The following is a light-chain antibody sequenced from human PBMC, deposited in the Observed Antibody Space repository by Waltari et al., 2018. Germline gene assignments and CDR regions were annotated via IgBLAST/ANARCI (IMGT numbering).Light chain of an antibody. Sequence: RTRRTVTRALACYQQKPGQAPWLLIYGASNRATGIPDRFSGRGSGTDVNLTISSLKPEDFAVYYCQHYLNLPVTFGQGTKVEVK. CDR1: RTVTRA. V-gene: IGKV3D-15*02. J-gene: IGKJ1*01. CDR2: GAS. CDR3: QHYLNLPVT.